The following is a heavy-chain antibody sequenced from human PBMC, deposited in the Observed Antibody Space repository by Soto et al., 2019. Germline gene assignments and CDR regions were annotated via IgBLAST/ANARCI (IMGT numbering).Heavy chain of an antibody. J-gene: IGHJ4*02. CDR1: GFTFSDYY. Sequence: GGSLRLSCAASGFTFSDYYMSWIRQAPGKGLEWVSYISSSGSTIYYADSVKGRFTISRDNTKNSLYLQMNSLRAEDTAVYYCARKVQVATIKILDYWGQGTLVTVSS. V-gene: IGHV3-11*01. CDR3: ARKVQVATIKILDY. D-gene: IGHD5-12*01. CDR2: ISSSGSTI.